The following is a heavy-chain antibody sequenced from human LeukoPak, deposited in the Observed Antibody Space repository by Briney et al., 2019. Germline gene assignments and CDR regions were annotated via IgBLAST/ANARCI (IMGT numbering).Heavy chain of an antibody. D-gene: IGHD1-26*01. CDR1: GYTFTDYY. Sequence: ASVTVSCKASGYTFTDYYTHWVRQAPGQGLEWMGWINPNSGGTNYAQKFQGRVTMTRDTPISTAYMELSRLTSDDSAVYYCARDRSAGRDLDYWGQGTLVTVSS. V-gene: IGHV1-2*02. CDR3: ARDRSAGRDLDY. J-gene: IGHJ4*02. CDR2: INPNSGGT.